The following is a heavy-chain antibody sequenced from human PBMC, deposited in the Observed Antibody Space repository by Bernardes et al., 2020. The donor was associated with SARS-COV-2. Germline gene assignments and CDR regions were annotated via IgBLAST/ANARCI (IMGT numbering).Heavy chain of an antibody. Sequence: SEPLSLTCAVSGDSVTNGDYFLSWIRQPPGKGLEWIGYIHFTGTTYYSPSLKSRVSISVDTSKNQISLRLTSVTAADTAIYYCARGIWASVTYMRSDWFDPWGQGTLVTVTS. D-gene: IGHD4-17*01. J-gene: IGHJ5*02. V-gene: IGHV4-30-4*01. CDR1: GDSVTNGDYF. CDR2: IHFTGTT. CDR3: ARGIWASVTYMRSDWFDP.